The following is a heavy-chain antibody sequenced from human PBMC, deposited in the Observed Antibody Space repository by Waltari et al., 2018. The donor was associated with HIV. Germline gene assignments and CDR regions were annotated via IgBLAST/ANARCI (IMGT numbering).Heavy chain of an antibody. V-gene: IGHV4-39*07. D-gene: IGHD1-26*01. J-gene: IGHJ4*02. CDR3: ARHKNRGSYFPVDF. CDR2: IFYSGTT. Sequence: LQLHASGPGLVKPSETLSLTCIVSGFSISSNNYYWGWIRQPPGKGLEWIGNIFYSGTTNYNPSLESRVTISIDTSKSQFSLNLDSVTAADTAIYYCARHKNRGSYFPVDFWGQGTLVAVSS. CDR1: GFSISSNNYY.